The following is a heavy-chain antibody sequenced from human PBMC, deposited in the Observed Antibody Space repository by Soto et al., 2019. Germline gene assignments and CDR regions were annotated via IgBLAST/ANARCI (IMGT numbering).Heavy chain of an antibody. J-gene: IGHJ6*02. Sequence: SGRTLGNATPPLTLTCTFSGFSLSTRGRCVSWIRQPPGKALEWLALIDWDDDKYYSTSLKNRLTISKDNSKKQGVLTMTNWGPVDTATYYSARSPYSYGSGRSGYGMDVCGQGTTVTVSS. CDR1: GFSLSTRGRC. CDR3: ARSPYSYGSGRSGYGMDV. D-gene: IGHD3-10*01. V-gene: IGHV2-70*01. CDR2: IDWDDDK.